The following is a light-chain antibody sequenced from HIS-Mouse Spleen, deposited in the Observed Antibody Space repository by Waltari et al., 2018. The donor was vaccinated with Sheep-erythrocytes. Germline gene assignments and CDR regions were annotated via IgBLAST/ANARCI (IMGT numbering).Light chain of an antibody. CDR2: QDS. Sequence: SYELTQPPSVSVSPGQTASIPCSGDKLGDKYACWYQQKPGQSPVLVIYQDSKRPSGIPERVSGYNSGNTATLTISGTQAMDEADYYCQAWDSSTAVFGGGTKLTVL. J-gene: IGLJ2*01. V-gene: IGLV3-1*01. CDR1: KLGDKY. CDR3: QAWDSSTAV.